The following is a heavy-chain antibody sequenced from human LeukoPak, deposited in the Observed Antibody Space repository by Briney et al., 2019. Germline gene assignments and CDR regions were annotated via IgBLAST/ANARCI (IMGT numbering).Heavy chain of an antibody. V-gene: IGHV4-4*07. CDR3: AIFRDYKEAFDM. CDR1: GGSISNYY. J-gene: IGHJ3*02. CDR2: IYISGST. D-gene: IGHD3-10*01. Sequence: PSETLSLTCTVSGGSISNYYWSWIRQPAGKGLEWIGRIYISGSTSECTDYNTCLKSRVTMSVDTYRTQFSLNVNSVTAADTAVYYWAIFRDYKEAFDMWGQGTMVTVSS.